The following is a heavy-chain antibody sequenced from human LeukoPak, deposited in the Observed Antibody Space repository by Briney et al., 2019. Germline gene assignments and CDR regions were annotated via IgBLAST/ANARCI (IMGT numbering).Heavy chain of an antibody. J-gene: IGHJ4*02. D-gene: IGHD4-17*01. CDR3: ARDRATVTNDFDY. CDR1: GFTFSSYA. V-gene: IGHV3-30-3*01. Sequence: GGSLRLSCAASGFTFSSYAMSWVRQAPGKGLEWVAVISYDGSNKYYADSVKGRFTISRDNSKNTLYLQMNSLRAEDTAVYYCARDRATVTNDFDYWGQGTLVTVSS. CDR2: ISYDGSNK.